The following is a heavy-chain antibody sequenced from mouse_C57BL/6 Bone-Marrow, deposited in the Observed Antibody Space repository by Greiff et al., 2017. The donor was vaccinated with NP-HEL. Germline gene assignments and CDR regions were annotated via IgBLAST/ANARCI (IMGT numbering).Heavy chain of an antibody. V-gene: IGHV3-6*01. J-gene: IGHJ4*01. CDR3: ARGPPYYYGSSYHYYAMDY. Sequence: EVQLQESGPGLVKPSQSLSLPCSVTGYSITSGYYWNWIRQFPGNKLEWMGYISYDGSNNYIPSLKNRISITRDTSKNQFFLKLNSVTTEDTATYYCARGPPYYYGSSYHYYAMDYWGQGTSVTVSS. CDR2: ISYDGSN. D-gene: IGHD1-1*01. CDR1: GYSITSGYY.